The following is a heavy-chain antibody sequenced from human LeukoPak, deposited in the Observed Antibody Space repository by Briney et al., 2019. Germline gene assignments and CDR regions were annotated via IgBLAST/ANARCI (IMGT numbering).Heavy chain of an antibody. D-gene: IGHD2-15*01. CDR1: SGSFSGYY. V-gene: IGHV4-34*01. CDR3: TRRLVDSGASQVSDD. CDR2: LNDSGSV. J-gene: IGHJ4*02. Sequence: PSETLSLTCAVYSGSFSGYYWSWIRQPPGKGLEWIGELNDSGSVNCNPSIKNRVHLSVDTSKKQFSLRLSSVAAADTAVYYCTRRLVDSGASQVSDDWGQGTLVTVSS.